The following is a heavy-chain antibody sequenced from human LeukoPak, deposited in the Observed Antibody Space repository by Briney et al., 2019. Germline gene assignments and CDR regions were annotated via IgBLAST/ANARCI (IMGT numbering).Heavy chain of an antibody. D-gene: IGHD3-22*01. V-gene: IGHV3-53*01. Sequence: GGSLRLSRAASVVILTSNYMRWGRQAPGKGLERGSVIYSGGSTYYADSVKGRFTISRDNSKTTVYLQMNSLRAEDTAVYYCARYSYDSSGYPYYFDYWGQGTLVTVSS. CDR3: ARYSYDSSGYPYYFDY. CDR2: IYSGGST. J-gene: IGHJ4*02. CDR1: VVILTSNY.